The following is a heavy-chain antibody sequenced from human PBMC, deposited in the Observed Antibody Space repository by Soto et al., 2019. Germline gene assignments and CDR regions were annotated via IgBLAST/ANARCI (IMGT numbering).Heavy chain of an antibody. CDR2: ISAYNGNT. CDR3: ARAQLELERPTRVWFDP. Sequence: QVQLVQSGAEVKKPGASVKVSCKASGYTFTNYGISWVRQAPGQGLEWLGWISAYNGNTNYAQKLQGRVTMTTDTYTSTAYMELRSMRYDDTAVYYCARAQLELERPTRVWFDPWGQGTLVTVSS. CDR1: GYTFTNYG. D-gene: IGHD1-1*01. J-gene: IGHJ5*02. V-gene: IGHV1-18*01.